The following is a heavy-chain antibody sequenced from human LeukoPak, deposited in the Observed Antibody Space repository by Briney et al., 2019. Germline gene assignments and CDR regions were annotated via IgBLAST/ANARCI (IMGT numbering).Heavy chain of an antibody. CDR2: VNHSGST. D-gene: IGHD6-19*01. CDR1: GGSISTYY. J-gene: IGHJ3*02. CDR3: ARVRPRSIAVAARNAFDI. V-gene: IGHV4-34*01. Sequence: PSETLSLTCAVSGGSISTYYWSWIRQPPGKGLEWIGEVNHSGSTTYNPSLKSRVTISGDTSKNQFSLKLSSVTAADTAVYYCARVRPRSIAVAARNAFDIWGQGTMVTVSS.